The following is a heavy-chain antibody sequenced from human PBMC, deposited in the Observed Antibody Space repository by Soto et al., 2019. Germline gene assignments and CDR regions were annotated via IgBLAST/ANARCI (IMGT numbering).Heavy chain of an antibody. CDR1: GVSLSTSAVG. Sequence: SGPTLVNPTQTLTLTCTLSGVSLSTSAVGVGWIRQPPGKALEWLALIYWDDDKRYRPSLESRLNITQDTSKNQVVLRLANVDPADTGTYFCAHRHRDARDGAYYPLKFDYWGQGALVTVSS. V-gene: IGHV2-5*02. D-gene: IGHD2-21*01. CDR3: AHRHRDARDGAYYPLKFDY. CDR2: IYWDDDK. J-gene: IGHJ4*02.